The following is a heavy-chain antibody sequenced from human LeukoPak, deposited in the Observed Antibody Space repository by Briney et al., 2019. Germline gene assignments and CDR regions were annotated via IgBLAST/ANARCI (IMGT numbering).Heavy chain of an antibody. CDR2: MQISGIT. J-gene: IGHJ5*02. D-gene: IGHD2-15*01. V-gene: IGHV4-4*07. CDR1: GGSISSYY. Sequence: SDTLSLTCTVSGGSISSYYWSWIRPPAGKGLEWIGRMQISGITNYNPSLQSRATMSLDTSKNQFSLKLSSVTAADTAVYYCARDLVVAPYNWFDPWGQGTLVSVSS. CDR3: ARDLVVAPYNWFDP.